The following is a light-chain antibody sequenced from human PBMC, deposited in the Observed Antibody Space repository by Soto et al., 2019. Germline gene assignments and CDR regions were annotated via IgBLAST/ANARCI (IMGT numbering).Light chain of an antibody. Sequence: QSALTQPASVSGSPGQSITISCTGTSSDVGGYNYVSWYQQLPGKAPKLMIYDVSSRPSGVSNRFSGSKSGNTASLTISGLQAEDEADYYCSSYTSTSTLGLIFGGGTKLTVL. J-gene: IGLJ2*01. CDR2: DVS. CDR3: SSYTSTSTLGLI. CDR1: SSDVGGYNY. V-gene: IGLV2-14*01.